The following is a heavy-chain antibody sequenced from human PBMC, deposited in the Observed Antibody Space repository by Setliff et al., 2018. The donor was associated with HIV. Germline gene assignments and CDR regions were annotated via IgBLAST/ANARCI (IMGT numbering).Heavy chain of an antibody. CDR2: IYYSGST. Sequence: SETLSLTCSVSGGSISNGDYYWTWLRQHPGKGLEWIGYIYYSGSTYYNPSLKSRVTISVDTSKNQFSLKLSSVTAADTSIYYCATKPRPIVVVPAATFWYFDLWGRGTLVTVSS. D-gene: IGHD2-2*01. V-gene: IGHV4-31*03. J-gene: IGHJ2*01. CDR1: GGSISNGDYY. CDR3: ATKPRPIVVVPAATFWYFDL.